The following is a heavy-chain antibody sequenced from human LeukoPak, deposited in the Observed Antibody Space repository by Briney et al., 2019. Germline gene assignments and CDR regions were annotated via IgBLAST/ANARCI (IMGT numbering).Heavy chain of an antibody. J-gene: IGHJ3*02. CDR2: ISASNRNT. CDR3: ARDQSVRLLQTSSTYFKHVFAI. D-gene: IGHD6-13*01. V-gene: IGHV1-18*01. Sequence: ASVKVSCKTSGYTFTNYGISWVRQAPGLGLEWMGWISASNRNTNYAQKVQGRVTMTTDTSTSTAYMELRSLRFDDTAVYYCARDQSVRLLQTSSTYFKHVFAIWGQGSMVTVSS. CDR1: GYTFTNYG.